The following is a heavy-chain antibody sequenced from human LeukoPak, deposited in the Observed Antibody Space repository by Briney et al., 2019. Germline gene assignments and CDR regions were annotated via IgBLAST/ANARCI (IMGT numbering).Heavy chain of an antibody. CDR2: VSYSGRT. Sequence: PSETLSLTCTVSGASISNYYWSWIRQPPGKGLECIGYVSYSGRTNHNPSLKSRVTISADTSKNQFSLKLTSVTAADTAVYYCARHTLYGNYPDYFDYWGQGSLVTVSS. CDR3: ARHTLYGNYPDYFDY. D-gene: IGHD1-7*01. V-gene: IGHV4-59*08. CDR1: GASISNYY. J-gene: IGHJ4*02.